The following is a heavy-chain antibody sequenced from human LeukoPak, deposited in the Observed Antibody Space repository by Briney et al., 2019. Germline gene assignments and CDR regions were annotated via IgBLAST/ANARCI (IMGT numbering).Heavy chain of an antibody. J-gene: IGHJ4*02. CDR2: ICANDGNT. V-gene: IGHV3-23*01. D-gene: IGHD2-15*01. Sequence: GGSLRLSCAASGFTFSYYAMSWVRQAPGKGLEWVSVICANDGNTYYADAVKGRFTISRDNSKDTLYLQMDSLRAEDTAVYYCAKGSGSSCYSPCDYWGQGILVTVSS. CDR3: AKGSGSSCYSPCDY. CDR1: GFTFSYYA.